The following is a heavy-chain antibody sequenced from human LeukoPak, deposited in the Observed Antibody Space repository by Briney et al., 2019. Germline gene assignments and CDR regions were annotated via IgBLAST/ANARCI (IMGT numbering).Heavy chain of an antibody. CDR3: ASGYYYWYFDY. CDR1: EYTFTAYY. V-gene: IGHV1-2*02. D-gene: IGHD1-26*01. J-gene: IGHJ4*02. Sequence: ASVKVSCKASEYTFTAYYMHWVRQAPGQGLEWVGWINPHSGGTNYAQKFQGRVTMTRDTSISTAHMELSGLRSDDTAMYYCASGYYYWYFDYWGQGTLVTVSS. CDR2: INPHSGGT.